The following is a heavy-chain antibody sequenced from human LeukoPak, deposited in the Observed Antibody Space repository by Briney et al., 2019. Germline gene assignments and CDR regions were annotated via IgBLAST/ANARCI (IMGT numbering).Heavy chain of an antibody. V-gene: IGHV3-23*01. CDR1: GFSFSNYG. Sequence: PGGSLRLSCVVSGFSFSNYGMSWVRQAPGKGLEWVSAISGSGGDTYYADSVKGRFTISRDNSKNTLYLQMNSLRAEDTTVYYCAKVEWNYYDSSGYYEGEYFEHWGQGTLVTVSS. D-gene: IGHD3-22*01. CDR3: AKVEWNYYDSSGYYEGEYFEH. J-gene: IGHJ1*01. CDR2: ISGSGGDT.